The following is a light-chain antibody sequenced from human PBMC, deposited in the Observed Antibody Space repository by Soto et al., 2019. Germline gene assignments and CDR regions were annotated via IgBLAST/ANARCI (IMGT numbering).Light chain of an antibody. J-gene: IGLJ3*02. CDR2: EAT. CDR3: CSYAGGSTLV. CDR1: TVVIGTYNL. Sequence: QSALTQPASVSGSPGQSITISGLGPTVVIGTYNLVSWYQQHPGKAPKLIIYEATKRPSGVSNRFSGSKSGNTASLTISGLQTEDEADYYCCSYAGGSTLVFGGGTKLTVL. V-gene: IGLV2-23*01.